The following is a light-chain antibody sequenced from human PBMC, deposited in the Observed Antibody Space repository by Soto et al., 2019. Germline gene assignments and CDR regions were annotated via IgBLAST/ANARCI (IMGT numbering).Light chain of an antibody. Sequence: IVMTQSPRTLSLSPGERATLSCRASQPINNNYVAWYQQKPGQAPRVLIYGASSRSAGIPDRFSGSGSGTDFTLTISRLEPEDFAVYYCQQYGRSPSTFGQGTKVEIK. CDR3: QQYGRSPST. V-gene: IGKV3-20*01. CDR2: GAS. CDR1: QPINNNY. J-gene: IGKJ1*01.